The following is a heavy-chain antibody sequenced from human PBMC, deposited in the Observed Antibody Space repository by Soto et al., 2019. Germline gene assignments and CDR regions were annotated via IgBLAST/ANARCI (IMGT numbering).Heavy chain of an antibody. V-gene: IGHV4-59*01. CDR1: GGSISSYY. J-gene: IGHJ6*02. Sequence: SETLSLTCTVSGGSISSYYWSWIRQPPGKGLEWIGYIYYSGSTNYNPSLKSRVTISVDTSKNQFSLKLSSVTAADTAVYYCARSKFSGVVTYYYYYGMDVWGQGTTVTVS. CDR3: ARSKFSGVVTYYYYYGMDV. CDR2: IYYSGST. D-gene: IGHD3-3*01.